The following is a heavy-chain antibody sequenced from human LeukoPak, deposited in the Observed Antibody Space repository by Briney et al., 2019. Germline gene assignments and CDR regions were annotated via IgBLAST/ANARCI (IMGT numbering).Heavy chain of an antibody. CDR2: IRDSGDTA. CDR3: AKDRPRDYSSRQGFSDNWFDP. Sequence: GGSLRLSCAASRFTFSSYAMTWVRQTPGKGLDWVSTIRDSGDTAFYADSVRGRFTISRDNSKNTLYLQLNSLRVEDTGVYYCAKDRPRDYSSRQGFSDNWFDPWGRGTGVSVFS. J-gene: IGHJ5*02. V-gene: IGHV3-23*01. CDR1: RFTFSSYA. D-gene: IGHD3-22*01.